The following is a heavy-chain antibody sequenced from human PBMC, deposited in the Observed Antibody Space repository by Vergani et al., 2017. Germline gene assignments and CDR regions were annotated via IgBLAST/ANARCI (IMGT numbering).Heavy chain of an antibody. Sequence: EVQLVESGGGLVQPGGSLRLSCAASGFTFSSYSMNWVRQAPGKGLEWVSYISSSSSTIYYADSVKGRFTISRDNAKNSLYLQMNSLRAEDTAVYYCARDGERGYDSSGYYYVDYYYYMDVWGKGTTVTVSS. D-gene: IGHD3-22*01. J-gene: IGHJ6*03. V-gene: IGHV3-48*04. CDR1: GFTFSSYS. CDR3: ARDGERGYDSSGYYYVDYYYYMDV. CDR2: ISSSSSTI.